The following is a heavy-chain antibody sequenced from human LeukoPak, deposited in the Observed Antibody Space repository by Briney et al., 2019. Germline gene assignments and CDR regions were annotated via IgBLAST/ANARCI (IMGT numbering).Heavy chain of an antibody. CDR1: GITFSSYW. V-gene: IGHV3-7*01. J-gene: IGHJ4*02. CDR2: IKQDGSEK. Sequence: GGSLRLSCAASGITFSSYWMNWVRQAPGKGLEWVANIKQDGSEKYYVDSVKGRFTISRDNTKNSLYLQMNSLRAEDTAVYYCARELGITVAGTWFFDYWGQGTLVTVSS. CDR3: ARELGITVAGTWFFDY. D-gene: IGHD6-19*01.